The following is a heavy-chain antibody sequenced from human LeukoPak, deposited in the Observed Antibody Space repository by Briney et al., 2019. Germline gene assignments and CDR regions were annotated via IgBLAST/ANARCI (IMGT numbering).Heavy chain of an antibody. D-gene: IGHD5-24*01. V-gene: IGHV1-69*06. CDR2: IIPIFGTS. CDR1: GGTFSSYG. Sequence: ASVKVSCKASGGTFSSYGISWVRQAPGQGLEWMGGIIPIFGTSNYAQKFQGRVTITADTSTTTAYMELSSLRSEDTAVYYCAKTPVGMVTLDYWGQGTLVTVS. CDR3: AKTPVGMVTLDY. J-gene: IGHJ4*02.